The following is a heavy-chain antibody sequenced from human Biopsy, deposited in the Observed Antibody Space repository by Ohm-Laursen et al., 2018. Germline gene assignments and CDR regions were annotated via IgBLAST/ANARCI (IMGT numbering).Heavy chain of an antibody. D-gene: IGHD5-18*01. V-gene: IGHV3-30*18. Sequence: SLRLSCAASGFTFNNYGMQWVRQAPGKGLEWVAFIFYDGSNTYYADSVKGRFTISRDNSRDTLYLQMSSLRAEDTAVYYCAKDRYNYTPIGGFSMDVWGPGTTVIVSS. CDR2: IFYDGSNT. J-gene: IGHJ6*02. CDR1: GFTFNNYG. CDR3: AKDRYNYTPIGGFSMDV.